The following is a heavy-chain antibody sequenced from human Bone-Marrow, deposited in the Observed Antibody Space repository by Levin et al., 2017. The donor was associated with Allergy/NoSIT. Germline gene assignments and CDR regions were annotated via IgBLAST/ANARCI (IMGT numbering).Heavy chain of an antibody. CDR2: IYWDGDE. D-gene: IGHD3-3*01. CDR1: GFSVTSKGVA. CDR3: ARQAPLPGYDFWSGYMED. V-gene: IGHV2-5*02. Sequence: ASGPTLVKPTQTLTLTCSFSGFSVTSKGVAVAWIRQSPGKALEWLSLIYWDGDERYKPSLFSRLTITRDLSKKQVVLTMTNMEPVDTATYYCARQAPLPGYDFWSGYMEDWGPGILVTVSS. J-gene: IGHJ4*02.